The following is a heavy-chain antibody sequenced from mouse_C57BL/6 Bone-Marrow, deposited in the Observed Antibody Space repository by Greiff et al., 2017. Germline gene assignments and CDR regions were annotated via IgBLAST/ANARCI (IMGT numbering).Heavy chain of an antibody. D-gene: IGHD2-5*01. CDR1: GYSFTGYY. CDR3: AADYSKSHY. J-gene: IGHJ2*01. Sequence: EVQLQQSGPELVKPGASVKISCKASGYSFTGYYMNWVKQSPEKSLEWIGEINPSTGGTTYNQKFKAKATLTVDKSSSTAYMQLKSLTSEDSAVYYCAADYSKSHYWGQGTTLTVSS. V-gene: IGHV1-42*01. CDR2: INPSTGGT.